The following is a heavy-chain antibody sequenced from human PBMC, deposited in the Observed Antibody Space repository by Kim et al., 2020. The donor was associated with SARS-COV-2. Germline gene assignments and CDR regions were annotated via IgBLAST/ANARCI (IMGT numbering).Heavy chain of an antibody. Sequence: GGSLRLSCAASGFTFSGSTMHWVRQASGKGLEWVGRIRNKANNYATTYAASVRGRFTISRDDSKNTAYLQMNSLKNDDTAVYFCSGVLPGELYLDVWGKGTTFTVSS. J-gene: IGHJ6*04. CDR3: SGVLPGELYLDV. CDR2: IRNKANNYAT. D-gene: IGHD1-7*01. CDR1: GFTFSGST. V-gene: IGHV3-73*01.